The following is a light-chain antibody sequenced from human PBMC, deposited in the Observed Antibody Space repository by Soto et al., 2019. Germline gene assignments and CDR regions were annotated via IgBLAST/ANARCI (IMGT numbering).Light chain of an antibody. CDR1: QGISSD. CDR3: QQFKSYPIT. J-gene: IGKJ5*01. V-gene: IGKV1-9*01. CDR2: AAS. Sequence: DIQLTQSPSFLSASVGYRVTITWRASQGISSDLAWYQQNPGKAPKLLIYAASTLQNGVPSTFSGSGSGTEFTLTISSLQPEDFGTYYCQQFKSYPITFGQGTRLEIK.